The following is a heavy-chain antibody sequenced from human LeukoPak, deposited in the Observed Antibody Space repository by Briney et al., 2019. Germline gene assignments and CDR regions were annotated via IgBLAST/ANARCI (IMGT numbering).Heavy chain of an antibody. CDR1: GFTFSIYA. CDR3: AKGAVPAAMVPYYFDY. J-gene: IGHJ4*02. Sequence: PGGSLRLSCAASGFTFSIYAMSWVRQAPGKGLEWVSAISGSGGSTCYADSVKGRFTISRDNSKNTLYLQMNSLRAEDTAVYYCAKGAVPAAMVPYYFDYWGQGTLVTVSS. V-gene: IGHV3-23*01. CDR2: ISGSGGST. D-gene: IGHD2-2*01.